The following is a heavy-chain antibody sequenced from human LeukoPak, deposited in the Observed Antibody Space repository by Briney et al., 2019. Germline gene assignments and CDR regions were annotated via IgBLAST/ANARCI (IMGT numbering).Heavy chain of an antibody. V-gene: IGHV4-59*08. CDR3: ARPGYYYDSSGYYWPYYYYGMDV. CDR1: GGSISSYY. J-gene: IGHJ6*02. D-gene: IGHD3-22*01. Sequence: PSETLSLTCTVSGGSISSYYWSWIRQPPGKGLEWIGYIYYSGSATYNPSLKSRITISVDTSKNQFSLKLSSVTAADTAVYYCARPGYYYDSSGYYWPYYYYGMDVWGQGTTVTVSS. CDR2: IYYSGSA.